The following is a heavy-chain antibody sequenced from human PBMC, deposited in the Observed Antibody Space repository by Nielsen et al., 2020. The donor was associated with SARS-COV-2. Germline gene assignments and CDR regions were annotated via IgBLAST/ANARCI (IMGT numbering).Heavy chain of an antibody. J-gene: IGHJ6*02. CDR1: GFTFSSYA. CDR2: ISGSGGST. V-gene: IGHV3-23*01. Sequence: GESLKISCAASGFTFSSYAMSWVRQAPGKGLEWVSAISGSGGSTYYADSVKGRFTISRDNSKNTLYLQMNSLRAEDTAVYYCAKEMVRGSYYYYGMDVWGQGTTVTVSS. CDR3: AKEMVRGSYYYYGMDV. D-gene: IGHD3-10*01.